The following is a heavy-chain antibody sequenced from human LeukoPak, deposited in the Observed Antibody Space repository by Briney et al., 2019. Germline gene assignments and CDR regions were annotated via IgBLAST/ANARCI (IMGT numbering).Heavy chain of an antibody. V-gene: IGHV4-61*10. J-gene: IGHJ4*02. CDR1: GNSISSGDNY. CDR3: ARGDSSGSCGY. Sequence: SETLSLTCTVSGNSISSGDNYWSWIRQPAGKGLEWIGRSSSSGSTNYNPSLKSRVTISVDTSKNQFSLKLSSVTAADTAVYYCARGDSSGSCGYWGQGTLVTVSS. CDR2: SSSSGST. D-gene: IGHD6-19*01.